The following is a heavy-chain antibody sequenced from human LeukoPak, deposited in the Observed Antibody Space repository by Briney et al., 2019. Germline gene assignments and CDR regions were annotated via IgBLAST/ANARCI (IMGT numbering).Heavy chain of an antibody. J-gene: IGHJ4*02. Sequence: SETLSLTCTVSGGSIDNSNGYFWVWLRQPPGKGLECIGSISYVGQTFYNSSLESRVTLSVDKPRNQFSLRLRSVTAADTAVFYCARLVYSDPNYFDYWGQGSLVTVSS. D-gene: IGHD1-26*01. CDR1: GGSIDNSNGYF. CDR3: ARLVYSDPNYFDY. V-gene: IGHV4-39*01. CDR2: ISYVGQT.